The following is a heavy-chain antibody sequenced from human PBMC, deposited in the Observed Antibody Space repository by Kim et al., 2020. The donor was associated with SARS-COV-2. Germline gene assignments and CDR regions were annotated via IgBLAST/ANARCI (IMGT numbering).Heavy chain of an antibody. J-gene: IGHJ4*02. CDR2: INPSGGST. CDR3: ARDPGDGYSFGYFDY. D-gene: IGHD2-15*01. Sequence: ASVKVSCKASGYTFTSYYMHWVRQAPGQGLEWMGIINPSGGSTSYAQKFQGRVTMTRDTSTSTVYMELSSLRSEDTAVYYCARDPGDGYSFGYFDYWGQGTLVTVSS. V-gene: IGHV1-46*01. CDR1: GYTFTSYY.